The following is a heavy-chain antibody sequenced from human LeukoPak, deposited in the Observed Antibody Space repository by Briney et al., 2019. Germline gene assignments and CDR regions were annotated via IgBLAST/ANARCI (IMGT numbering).Heavy chain of an antibody. CDR3: ARDRDDAFDI. D-gene: IGHD3-10*01. V-gene: IGHV4-61*08. CDR2: IYYSGST. J-gene: IGHJ3*02. CDR1: GGSISSGDYY. Sequence: SETLSLTCTVSGGSISSGDYYWSWIRQPPGKGLEWIGYIYYSGSTNYNPSLKSRVTISVDTSENQFSLKLSSVTAADTAVYYCARDRDDAFDIWGQGTMVTVSS.